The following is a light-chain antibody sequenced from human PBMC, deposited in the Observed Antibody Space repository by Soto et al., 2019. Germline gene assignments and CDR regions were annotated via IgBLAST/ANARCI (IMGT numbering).Light chain of an antibody. J-gene: IGLJ1*01. CDR2: EVN. V-gene: IGLV2-8*01. CDR1: RSDIGGYDF. Sequence: SVLTQPPSASGSPGQSVTISCTGTRSDIGGYDFVSWYQQHPDKAPKLIIYEVNKRPSGVPDRFSGSRSGNTASLTVSGLQAEDEADYYCSSFAVSHIVFGTGTKVTVL. CDR3: SSFAVSHIV.